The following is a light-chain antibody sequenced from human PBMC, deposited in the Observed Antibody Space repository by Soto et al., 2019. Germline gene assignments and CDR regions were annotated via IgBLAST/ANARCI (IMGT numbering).Light chain of an antibody. CDR1: QSVGSNY. V-gene: IGKV3-20*01. J-gene: IGKJ4*01. CDR3: QQYGSSLLT. CDR2: GAS. Sequence: EIVLTQSPGTLSLSPGERATLSCRASQSVGSNYLAWYQQKAGQAPRLLIYGASNRATSIPDRFSGSGSGTDFTLTISRLEPEDFAVYYCQQYGSSLLTFGGGTKVEIK.